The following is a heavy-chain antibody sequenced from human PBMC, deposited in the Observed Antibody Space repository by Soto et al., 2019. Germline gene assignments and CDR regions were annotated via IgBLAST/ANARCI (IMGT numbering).Heavy chain of an antibody. CDR1: GYTFTSCG. J-gene: IGHJ3*02. CDR2: ISAYNGNT. Sequence: ASVKVSCKASGYTFTSCGISWVRQAPGQGLEWMGWISAYNGNTNYAQKLQGRVTMTTDTSTSTAYMELRSLRSDDTAVYCCARDIMRDDYGDADAFDIWGQGTMVTVSS. CDR3: ARDIMRDDYGDADAFDI. D-gene: IGHD4-17*01. V-gene: IGHV1-18*01.